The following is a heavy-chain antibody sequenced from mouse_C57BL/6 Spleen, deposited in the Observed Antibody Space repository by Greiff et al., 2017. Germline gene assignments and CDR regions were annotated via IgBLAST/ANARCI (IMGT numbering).Heavy chain of an antibody. CDR3: ARGWDYDHRGYAMDY. CDR2: IDPSDSET. D-gene: IGHD2-4*01. V-gene: IGHV1-52*01. J-gene: IGHJ4*01. CDR1: GYTFTSYW. Sequence: QVQLQQPGAELVKPGASVKMSCKASGYTFTSYWMHWVKQRPIQGLEWIGNIDPSDSETHYNQKFKDKATLTVDKSSSTAYMQLSSLTSEDSAVYYCARGWDYDHRGYAMDYWGQGTSVTVAS.